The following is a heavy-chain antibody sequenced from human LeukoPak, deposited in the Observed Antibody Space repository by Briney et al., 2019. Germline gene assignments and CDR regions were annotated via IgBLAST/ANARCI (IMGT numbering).Heavy chain of an antibody. D-gene: IGHD3-22*01. CDR2: FDPEDGET. J-gene: IGHJ5*02. CDR1: GYTLTELS. CDR3: ATALYYYDSSGRLFDP. Sequence: ASVKVSCKVSGYTLTELSMHWVRQAPGKGLEWMGGFDPEDGETIYAQKFQGRVTMTEDTSTDTAYMELSSLRSEDTAVYYCATALYYYDSSGRLFDPWGQGTLVTVSS. V-gene: IGHV1-24*01.